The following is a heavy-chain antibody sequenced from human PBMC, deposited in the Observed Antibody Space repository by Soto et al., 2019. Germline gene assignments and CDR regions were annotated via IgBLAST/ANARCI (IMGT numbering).Heavy chain of an antibody. CDR3: ARDSGNSGMDV. V-gene: IGHV4-59*01. Sequence: QVQLQESGPGLVKPSETLSLTCTVSGGSISSYYWSWIRQPPGKGLKWIGYIYYSGSTNYNPSLKSRVTISVHTSQNQFSLKLSSVTAADAAGYYCARDSGNSGMDVWGQGTTVTVSS. J-gene: IGHJ6*02. D-gene: IGHD1-26*01. CDR2: IYYSGST. CDR1: GGSISSYY.